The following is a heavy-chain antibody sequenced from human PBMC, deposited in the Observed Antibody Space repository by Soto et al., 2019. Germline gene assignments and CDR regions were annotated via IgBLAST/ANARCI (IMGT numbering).Heavy chain of an antibody. Sequence: EVQLLESGGGLVQPGGSLRLSCEASGFTFSASAMSWVRQAPRKGLEWVSTISDSGSTYYADSVKGRFTISRDNSKNTLYLQMNSLQAEDTAVYHCAKVWGEDGYCTRTSCLYYFHHWGQGVLVTVSS. CDR3: AKVWGEDGYCTRTSCLYYFHH. J-gene: IGHJ4*02. CDR2: ISDSGST. CDR1: GFTFSASA. V-gene: IGHV3-23*01. D-gene: IGHD2-2*03.